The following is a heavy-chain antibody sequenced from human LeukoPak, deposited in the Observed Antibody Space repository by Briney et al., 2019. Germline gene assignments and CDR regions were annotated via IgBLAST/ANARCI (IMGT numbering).Heavy chain of an antibody. CDR2: ISTSGDGT. CDR3: VKYSNSCYDP. CDR1: GFTFSSYA. Sequence: GGSLRLSCSVSGFTFSSYAMHWVRQAPGKGLEYVSAISTSGDGTYYADSVKGRFSISRDNSKNMMYLQMSSLRAEDTAVYYCVKYSNSCYDPWGQGTLVTVSS. V-gene: IGHV3-64D*06. J-gene: IGHJ5*02. D-gene: IGHD2/OR15-2a*01.